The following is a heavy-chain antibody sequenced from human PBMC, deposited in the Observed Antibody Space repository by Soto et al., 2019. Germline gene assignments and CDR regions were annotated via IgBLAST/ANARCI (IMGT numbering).Heavy chain of an antibody. CDR3: ARGRGYCSGGSCYGYYYYYGMDV. CDR1: GGSFSGYY. V-gene: IGHV4-34*01. Sequence: PSXTLSLTCAXYGGSFSGYYWSWIRQPPGKXXXXXXEINHSGSTNYNPSLKSRVTISVDTSKNQFSLKLSSVTAADTAVYYCARGRGYCSGGSCYGYYYYYGMDVWGQGTTVTVSS. CDR2: INHSGST. J-gene: IGHJ6*02. D-gene: IGHD2-15*01.